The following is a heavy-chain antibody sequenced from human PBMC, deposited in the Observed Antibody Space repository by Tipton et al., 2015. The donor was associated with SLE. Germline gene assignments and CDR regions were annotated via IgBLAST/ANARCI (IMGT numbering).Heavy chain of an antibody. CDR2: ISWNSGSI. J-gene: IGHJ6*02. CDR3: AKTSVVVNSYGMDV. V-gene: IGHV3-9*01. Sequence: SLRLSCAASGFTFDDYAMHWVRQAPGKGLEWVSGISWNSGSIGYADSVKGRFTISRDNAKNSLYLQMNSLRAEDTALYYCAKTSVVVNSYGMDVWGQGTTVTVSS. CDR1: GFTFDDYA. D-gene: IGHD3-22*01.